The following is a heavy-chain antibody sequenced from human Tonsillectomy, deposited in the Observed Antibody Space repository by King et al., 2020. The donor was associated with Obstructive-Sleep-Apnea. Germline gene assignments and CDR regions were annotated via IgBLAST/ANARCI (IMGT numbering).Heavy chain of an antibody. Sequence: VQLVESGGGLVQPGGSLKLSCAASGFSFSGSVMHWVRQASGKGLEWVGRIRSKANSYATAYAASVKGRFTISRDDSKNMAHLKMNSLKTEDTAVYYCTRSYGSSSNLKDNYGKDVWGPGTTVTGSS. D-gene: IGHD6-6*01. CDR1: GFSFSGSV. V-gene: IGHV3-73*01. CDR2: IRSKANSYAT. J-gene: IGHJ6*02. CDR3: TRSYGSSSNLKDNYGKDV.